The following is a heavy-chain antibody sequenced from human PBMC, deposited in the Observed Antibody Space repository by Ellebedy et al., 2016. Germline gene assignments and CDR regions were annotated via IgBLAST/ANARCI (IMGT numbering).Heavy chain of an antibody. CDR1: GFTFSSYA. CDR2: INAGNGNT. Sequence: GESLKISCAASGFTFSSYAMHWVRQAPGQRLEWMGWINAGNGNTKYSQKFQGRVTITADKSTSTAYMELSSLRSDDTAVYYCAREGDYLSGRLDYWGQGTLVTVSS. J-gene: IGHJ4*02. CDR3: AREGDYLSGRLDY. V-gene: IGHV1-3*01. D-gene: IGHD3-10*01.